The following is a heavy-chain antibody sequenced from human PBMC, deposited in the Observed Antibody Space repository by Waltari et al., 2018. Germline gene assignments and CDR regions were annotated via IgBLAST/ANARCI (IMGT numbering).Heavy chain of an antibody. CDR3: AKDAQWLVRSPSDY. Sequence: EVQLLESGGGLVQPGGSLRLSCAASGFTFSSYAMSWVRQAPGKGREWVPAISGSGGSTYYADSVNGRFTISIDNSKNTLYLQMNSLRAEDTAVYYCAKDAQWLVRSPSDYWGQGTLVTVSS. D-gene: IGHD6-19*01. J-gene: IGHJ4*02. V-gene: IGHV3-23*01. CDR2: ISGSGGST. CDR1: GFTFSSYA.